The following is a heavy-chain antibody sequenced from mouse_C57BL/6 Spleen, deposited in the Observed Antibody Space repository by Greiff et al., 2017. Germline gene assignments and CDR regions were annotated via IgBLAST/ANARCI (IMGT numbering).Heavy chain of an antibody. D-gene: IGHD4-1*01. CDR3: ARDGTGTALYYYAMDY. Sequence: EVKLVESGGGLVKPGGSLKLSCAASGFTFSSYAMSWVRQTPEKRLEWVATISDGGSYTYYPDNVKGRFPISRDNAKNNLYLQMSHLKSEDTAMYYGARDGTGTALYYYAMDYWGQGTSVTVSS. CDR2: ISDGGSYT. J-gene: IGHJ4*01. CDR1: GFTFSSYA. V-gene: IGHV5-4*01.